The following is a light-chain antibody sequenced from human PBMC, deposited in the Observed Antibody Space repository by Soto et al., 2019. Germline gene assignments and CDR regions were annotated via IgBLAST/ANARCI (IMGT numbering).Light chain of an antibody. J-gene: IGKJ5*01. CDR2: GAS. Sequence: EIVMTQSPATLSVSPGERATLSCRASQSVSSSYLAWYQHRPGQAPRLLMYGASSRATGIPDRFSGSGSGTDFTLTISRLEPEDFAVYYCQQYGSSPITFGQGTRLEIK. V-gene: IGKV3-20*01. CDR3: QQYGSSPIT. CDR1: QSVSSSY.